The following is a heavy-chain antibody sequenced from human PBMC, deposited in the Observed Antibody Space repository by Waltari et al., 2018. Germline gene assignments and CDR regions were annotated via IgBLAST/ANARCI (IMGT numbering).Heavy chain of an antibody. V-gene: IGHV4-39*01. CDR3: ARHSPHYYDSSGYFDY. CDR1: GGSISSSSYY. CDR2: IYYSGSS. J-gene: IGHJ4*02. Sequence: QLQLQESGPGLVKPSETLSLTCTVSGGSISSSSYYWGWIRQPPGKGLEWIGSIYYSGSSYDNPSLKSRVTISVDTSKNQFSLKLSSVTAADTAVYYCARHSPHYYDSSGYFDYWGQGTLVTVSS. D-gene: IGHD3-22*01.